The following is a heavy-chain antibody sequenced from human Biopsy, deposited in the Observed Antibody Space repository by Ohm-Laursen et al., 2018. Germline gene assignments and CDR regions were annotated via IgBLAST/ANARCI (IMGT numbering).Heavy chain of an antibody. CDR2: ISPSSGGT. Sequence: GASVKVSCNASGYTFTDYFLHWVRQAPGQGPEWMGWISPSSGGTNYAQKFQGRVTMIRDTSATTGYMELSSLRSDDTAVYYCARAERFLECFDIWGQGTMVTVSS. D-gene: IGHD3-3*01. J-gene: IGHJ3*02. CDR3: ARAERFLECFDI. V-gene: IGHV1-2*02. CDR1: GYTFTDYF.